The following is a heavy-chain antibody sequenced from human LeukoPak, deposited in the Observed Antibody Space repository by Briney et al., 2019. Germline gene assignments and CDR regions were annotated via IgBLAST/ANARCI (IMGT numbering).Heavy chain of an antibody. V-gene: IGHV3-48*01. Sequence: GGSLRLSCAASGFTFSSYSMNWVRQAPGKGLEWVSYISSSSSTIYYADSVKGRFTISRDNAKNSPYLQMNSLRAEDTAVYYCARPRYNWNDVFDYWGQGTLVTVSS. CDR2: ISSSSSTI. CDR3: ARPRYNWNDVFDY. D-gene: IGHD1-1*01. J-gene: IGHJ4*02. CDR1: GFTFSSYS.